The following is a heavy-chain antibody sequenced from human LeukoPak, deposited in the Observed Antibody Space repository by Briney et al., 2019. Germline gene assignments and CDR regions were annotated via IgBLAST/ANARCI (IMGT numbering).Heavy chain of an antibody. Sequence: PGGSLRLSCAASGFTFSSYWTHWVRQAPGKGLVWVSRINSDGSSTSYADSVKGRFTISRDNAKNTLYLQMNSLRAEDTAVYYCARAHYSDDYYDYWGQGTLVTVSS. D-gene: IGHD1-26*01. CDR3: ARAHYSDDYYDY. CDR2: INSDGSST. J-gene: IGHJ4*02. CDR1: GFTFSSYW. V-gene: IGHV3-74*01.